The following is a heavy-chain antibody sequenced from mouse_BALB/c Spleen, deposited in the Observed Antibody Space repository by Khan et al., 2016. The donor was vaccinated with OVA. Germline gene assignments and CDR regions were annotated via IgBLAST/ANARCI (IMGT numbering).Heavy chain of an antibody. D-gene: IGHD3-1*01. CDR1: GYSITNGYF. CDR2: IRYDGNT. Sequence: VQLKESGPGLVKPSQSLSLTCSVTGYSITNGYFWNWIRQFPGNNLEWMGYIRYDGNTNYNPSLKNRISITLDTSKNQFFLNLNSVTPEDTATYYCARWGSSGPAWFTYWGQGTLVTVSA. V-gene: IGHV3-6*02. J-gene: IGHJ3*01. CDR3: ARWGSSGPAWFTY.